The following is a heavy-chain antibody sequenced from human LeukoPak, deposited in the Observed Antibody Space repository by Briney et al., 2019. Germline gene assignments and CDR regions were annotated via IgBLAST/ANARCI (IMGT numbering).Heavy chain of an antibody. CDR3: ARSGCSGGSCYSELDY. Sequence: PGKSLRLSCAASGFTFSSYGMHWVRQAPGKGLEWVAVIWYDGSNKYYADSVKGRFTISRDNSKNTLYLQMNSLRAEDTAVYYCARSGCSGGSCYSELDYWGQGTLVTVSS. J-gene: IGHJ4*02. D-gene: IGHD2-15*01. V-gene: IGHV3-33*01. CDR1: GFTFSSYG. CDR2: IWYDGSNK.